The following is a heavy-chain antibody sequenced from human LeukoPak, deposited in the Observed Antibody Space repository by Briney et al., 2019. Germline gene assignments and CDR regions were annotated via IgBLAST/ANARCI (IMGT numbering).Heavy chain of an antibody. CDR3: ARERSGPVVRAHNWFDP. Sequence: RPGGSLRLSCAASGFTFSSYAMNWVRQAPGKGLEWVSGISGSGGSTYYADSVKGRFTVSRDNVKKSLYLEMQSLRVEDTAVYFCARERSGPVVRAHNWFDPWGQGTLVAVSS. CDR1: GFTFSSYA. V-gene: IGHV3-23*01. J-gene: IGHJ5*02. D-gene: IGHD1-26*01. CDR2: ISGSGGST.